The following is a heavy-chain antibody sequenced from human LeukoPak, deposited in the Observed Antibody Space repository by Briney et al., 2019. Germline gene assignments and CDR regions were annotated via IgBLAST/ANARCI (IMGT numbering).Heavy chain of an antibody. D-gene: IGHD4-17*01. CDR3: ARDRTNDYGDSNWFDP. J-gene: IGHJ5*02. CDR1: GGTFSSYA. Sequence: GASVKVSCKASGGTFSSYAISWVRQAPGQGLESMGRIIPILDVTDYAQNFQGRVTITADESTSTAYMELSSLRSEDTAVYYCARDRTNDYGDSNWFDPWGQGTLVTVSS. V-gene: IGHV1-69*04. CDR2: IIPILDVT.